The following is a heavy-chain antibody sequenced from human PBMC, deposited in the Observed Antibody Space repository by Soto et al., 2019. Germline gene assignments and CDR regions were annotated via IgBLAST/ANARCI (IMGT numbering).Heavy chain of an antibody. CDR2: IYYSGST. V-gene: IGHV4-59*01. D-gene: IGHD3-22*01. CDR1: GGSISSYY. Sequence: SETLSLTCTVSGGSISSYYWSWIRQPPGKGLEWIGYIYYSGSTNYNPYPKSRGTISVDTSKNQFSLKLSSLTAADTAVYYCARPRHFDSSGYYTTMFDYWGQGTLVTVSS. J-gene: IGHJ4*02. CDR3: ARPRHFDSSGYYTTMFDY.